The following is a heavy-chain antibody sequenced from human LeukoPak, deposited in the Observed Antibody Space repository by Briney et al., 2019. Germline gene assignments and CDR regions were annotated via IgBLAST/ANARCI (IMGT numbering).Heavy chain of an antibody. CDR3: ARDDYDFWSGLCYMDV. J-gene: IGHJ6*03. CDR1: GGSISSYY. V-gene: IGHV4-59*01. CDR2: IYYSGGT. D-gene: IGHD3-3*01. Sequence: SETLSLTCTVSGGSISSYYWSWIRQPPGKGLEWIGYIYYSGGTNYNPSLKSRVTISVDTSKNQFSLKLSSVTAADTAVYYCARDDYDFWSGLCYMDVWGKGTTVTVSS.